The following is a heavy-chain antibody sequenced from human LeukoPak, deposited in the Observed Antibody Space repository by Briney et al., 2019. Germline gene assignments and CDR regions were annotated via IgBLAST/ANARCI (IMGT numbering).Heavy chain of an antibody. CDR1: GFTFSSYD. CDR2: IGTAGDT. J-gene: IGHJ6*02. V-gene: IGHV3-13*04. Sequence: GGSLRLSCAASGFTFSSYDMHWVRQATGKGLEWVSAIGTAGDTYYPGSVKGRFTISRENAKNSLYLQMNSRRAGDTAVYYCARDLRIAVAGTYYYYGMDAWGQGTTVTVSS. CDR3: ARDLRIAVAGTYYYYGMDA. D-gene: IGHD6-19*01.